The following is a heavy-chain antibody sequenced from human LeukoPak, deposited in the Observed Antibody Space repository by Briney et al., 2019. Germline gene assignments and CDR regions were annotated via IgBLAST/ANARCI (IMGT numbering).Heavy chain of an antibody. D-gene: IGHD2-21*02. V-gene: IGHV3-7*01. J-gene: IGHJ3*02. CDR3: AREVTASSFDI. CDR1: GFTFSSYW. CDR2: IKQDGSEK. Sequence: GGSLRLSCAASGFTFSSYWMSWVRQAPGKGLEWVANIKQDGSEKYYVDSVKGRFTISRDNAKNSLYLQMNSLGAEDTALYYCAREVTASSFDILGQGTMVTVSS.